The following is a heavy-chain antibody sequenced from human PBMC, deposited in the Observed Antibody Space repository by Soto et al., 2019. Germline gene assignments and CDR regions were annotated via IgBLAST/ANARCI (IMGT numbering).Heavy chain of an antibody. CDR1: GGSISRGGTGSY. CDR3: ASGHDAYKVRY. D-gene: IGHD1-1*01. V-gene: IGHV4-31*03. J-gene: IGHJ4*02. Sequence: QVQLQESGPGLVKPSQTLSLTCTVSGGSISRGGTGSYWTWIRQPPGKGLGVIGYIYYTGNTYYNPSLKSRPTISIDTSENQFSLKLTSVTAADTAVYFCASGHDAYKVRYWGQGTLVTVSS. CDR2: IYYTGNT.